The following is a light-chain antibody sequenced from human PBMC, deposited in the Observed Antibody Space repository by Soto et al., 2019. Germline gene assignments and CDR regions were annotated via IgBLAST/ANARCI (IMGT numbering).Light chain of an antibody. V-gene: IGKV4-1*01. CDR3: QQYYSTPS. CDR2: WAS. CDR1: QSVLYSSNSRNY. Sequence: DIVMTQSPDSLAVSLGERATINCKSSQSVLYSSNSRNYLAWYQQKPRQPPKLLIYWASTRESGVPDRFSGSGSGTDFTLTISNLQAEDVAVYYCQQYYSTPSFGQGTKLEIK. J-gene: IGKJ2*01.